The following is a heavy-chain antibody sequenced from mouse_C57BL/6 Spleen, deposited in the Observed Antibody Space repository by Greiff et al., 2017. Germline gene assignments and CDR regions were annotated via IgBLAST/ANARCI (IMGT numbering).Heavy chain of an antibody. D-gene: IGHD3-2*02. CDR3: ARTTAQATGAMDY. V-gene: IGHV1-50*01. CDR2: IDPSDSYT. J-gene: IGHJ4*01. CDR1: GYTFTSYW. Sequence: QVQLKQPGAELVKPGASVKLSCKASGYTFTSYWMQWVKQRPGQGLEWIGEIDPSDSYTNYNQKFKGKATLTVDTSSSTAYMQLSSLTSEDSAVYYCARTTAQATGAMDYWGQGTSVTVSS.